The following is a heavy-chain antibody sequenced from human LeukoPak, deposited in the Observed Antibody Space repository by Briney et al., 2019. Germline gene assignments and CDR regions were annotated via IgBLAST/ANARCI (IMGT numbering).Heavy chain of an antibody. J-gene: IGHJ4*02. CDR2: ISGSGGST. D-gene: IGHD2/OR15-2a*01. CDR3: AREGPRGNSQFDY. CDR1: GFTFSSYA. Sequence: GGSLRLSCAASGFTFSSYAMSWVRQAPGKGLEWVSGISGSGGSTYYADSVKGRFTISRDNSKDTLYLQMNSLRAEDTAVYYCAREGPRGNSQFDYWGQGTLVTVSS. V-gene: IGHV3-23*01.